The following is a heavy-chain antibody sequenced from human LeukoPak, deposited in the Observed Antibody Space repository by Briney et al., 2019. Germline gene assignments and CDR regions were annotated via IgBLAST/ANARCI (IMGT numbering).Heavy chain of an antibody. V-gene: IGHV1-46*01. J-gene: IGHJ4*02. D-gene: IGHD6-19*01. CDR3: AREVAVAGPLGY. Sequence: ASVKVSCKASGYTFTSYYMHWVRQAPGQGLEWMGIINPSGGSTSYAQKLQGRVTMTRDTSTSTVYMELSSLRSEDTAVYYCAREVAVAGPLGYWGQGTLVTVSS. CDR2: INPSGGST. CDR1: GYTFTSYY.